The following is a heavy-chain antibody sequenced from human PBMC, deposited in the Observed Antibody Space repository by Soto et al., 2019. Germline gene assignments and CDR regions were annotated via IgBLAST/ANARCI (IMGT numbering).Heavy chain of an antibody. D-gene: IGHD5-18*01. V-gene: IGHV4-30-4*01. CDR3: ARDNGYSYGYNLDH. Sequence: SETLSLTCTVSGGSISSGDYCWSWIRQPPGKGLEWIGYIYYSGSTYYNPSLKSRVTISVDTSKNQFSLKLSSVTAADTAVYYCARDNGYSYGYNLDHWGQGTLVTVSS. CDR2: IYYSGST. J-gene: IGHJ4*02. CDR1: GGSISSGDYC.